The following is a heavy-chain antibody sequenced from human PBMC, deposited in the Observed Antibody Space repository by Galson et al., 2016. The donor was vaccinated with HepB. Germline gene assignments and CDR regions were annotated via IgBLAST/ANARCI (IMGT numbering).Heavy chain of an antibody. D-gene: IGHD2-2*01. CDR3: ARLYCTSTTCYGLDY. CDR1: GYTFTGYY. CDR2: INPNSGDT. V-gene: IGHV1-2*02. J-gene: IGHJ4*02. Sequence: SVKVSCKASGYTFTGYYLHWVRQAPGQGLEWMGWINPNSGDTKYAQKFQGRVTMTRDTSISTAYMELSRLRSDDTAVYYCARLYCTSTTCYGLDYWGQGTLVTVSS.